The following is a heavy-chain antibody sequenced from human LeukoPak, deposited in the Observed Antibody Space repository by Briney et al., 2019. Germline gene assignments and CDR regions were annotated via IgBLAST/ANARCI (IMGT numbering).Heavy chain of an antibody. V-gene: IGHV3-23*01. CDR3: AKLNSRLTYYYGSGSWD. J-gene: IGHJ4*02. D-gene: IGHD3-10*01. Sequence: GGSLRLSCAASGFTFSSYGMSWVRQAPGKGLEWVSAISGSGGSTYYADSVEGRFTISRDNSKNTLYLQMNSLRAEDTAVYYCAKLNSRLTYYYGSGSWDWGQGTLVTVSS. CDR2: ISGSGGST. CDR1: GFTFSSYG.